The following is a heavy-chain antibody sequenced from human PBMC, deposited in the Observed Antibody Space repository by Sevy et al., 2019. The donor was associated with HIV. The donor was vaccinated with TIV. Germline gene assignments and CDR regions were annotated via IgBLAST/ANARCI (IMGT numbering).Heavy chain of an antibody. V-gene: IGHV4-59*01. J-gene: IGHJ4*02. CDR3: ARALGDYFDY. CDR1: GGSISSYY. Sequence: SETLSLTCTVSGGSISSYYWSWIRQPPGKGLEWIGYIYYSGSTNYNPSLKSRDTISVDTSKNQFSLKLSSVTAADTAVYYCARALGDYFDYWGQGTLVTVSS. CDR2: IYYSGST.